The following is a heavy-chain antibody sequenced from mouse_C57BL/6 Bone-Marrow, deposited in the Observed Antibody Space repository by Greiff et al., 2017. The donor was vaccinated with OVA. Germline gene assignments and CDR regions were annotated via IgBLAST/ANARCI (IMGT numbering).Heavy chain of an antibody. V-gene: IGHV1-81*01. CDR1: GYTFTSYG. D-gene: IGHD2-5*01. CDR3: ARSDYYSNSFAY. Sequence: VKLMESGAELARPGASVKLSCKASGYTFTSYGISWVKQRTGQGLEWIGEIYPRSGNTYYNEKFKGKATLTADKSSSTAYMELRSLTSEDSAVYFCARSDYYSNSFAYWGRGTLVTVSA. CDR2: IYPRSGNT. J-gene: IGHJ3*01.